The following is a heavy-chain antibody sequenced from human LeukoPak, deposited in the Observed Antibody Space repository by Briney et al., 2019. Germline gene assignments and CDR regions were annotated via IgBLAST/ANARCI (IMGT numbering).Heavy chain of an antibody. CDR2: IIPILGIA. CDR3: ASSGSEYYFDC. J-gene: IGHJ4*02. Sequence: SVKVSCKASGGTFSSYAISWVRQAAGQGLEWMGRIIPILGIANYAQKFQGRVTITADKSTSTAYMELSSLRSEDTAVYYCASSGSEYYFDCWGQGTLVTVSS. CDR1: GGTFSSYA. D-gene: IGHD2-15*01. V-gene: IGHV1-69*04.